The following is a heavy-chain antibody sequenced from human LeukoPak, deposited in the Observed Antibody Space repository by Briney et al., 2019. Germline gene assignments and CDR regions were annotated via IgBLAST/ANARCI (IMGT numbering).Heavy chain of an antibody. CDR1: GFPFDDYT. V-gene: IGHV3-43*01. CDR3: AKGSTVTTSGGYLDV. Sequence: GGSLRLSCAASGFPFDDYTMHWVRQAPGKGLEWVSLISWDGGSTYYADSVKGRFTISRDNSKNSLYLQMNSLRTEDTALYYCAKGSTVTTSGGYLDVWGKGTTVTVSS. D-gene: IGHD4-17*01. J-gene: IGHJ6*04. CDR2: ISWDGGST.